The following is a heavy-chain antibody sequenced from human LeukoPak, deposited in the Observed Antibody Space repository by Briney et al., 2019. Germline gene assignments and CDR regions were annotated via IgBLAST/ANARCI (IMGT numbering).Heavy chain of an antibody. Sequence: SETLSLTCAVSGDGISGIYWSWIRQPPGKGLEWIGFIHTSGSTYYIPSLKSRVTMSVDTSKNQFSLKLSSVTAADTAVYYCAKLVYSLDGSGHNWFDPWGQGALVTVSS. CDR3: AKLVYSLDGSGHNWFDP. J-gene: IGHJ5*02. D-gene: IGHD2-15*01. CDR1: GDGISGIY. V-gene: IGHV4-4*09. CDR2: IHTSGST.